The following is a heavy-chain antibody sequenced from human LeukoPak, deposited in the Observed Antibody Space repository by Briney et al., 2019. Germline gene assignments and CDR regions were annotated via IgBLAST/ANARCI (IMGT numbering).Heavy chain of an antibody. Sequence: ASVKVSCKASGGTFSSYAISWVRQAPGQGLEWMGIINPSGGSTSYAQKFQGRVTMTRDTSTSTVYMELSSLRSEDTAVYYCARDGSTHYYGSGSGAFDIWGQGTMVTVSS. CDR2: INPSGGST. CDR1: GGTFSSYA. V-gene: IGHV1-46*01. CDR3: ARDGSTHYYGSGSGAFDI. D-gene: IGHD3-10*01. J-gene: IGHJ3*02.